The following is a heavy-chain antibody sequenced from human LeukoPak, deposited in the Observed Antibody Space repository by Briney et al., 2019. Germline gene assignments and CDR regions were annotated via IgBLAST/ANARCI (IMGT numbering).Heavy chain of an antibody. CDR2: ISAYNGNT. V-gene: IGHV1-18*01. CDR3: ARDRLYSSSWYVFHYCYYGMDV. Sequence: ASVKVSCKASGYTFTSYGISWVRQAPGQGLEWMGWISAYNGNTNYAQKLQGRVTMTTDTSTSTAYMELRSLRSDDTAVYYCARDRLYSSSWYVFHYCYYGMDVWGQGTTVTVSS. CDR1: GYTFTSYG. J-gene: IGHJ6*02. D-gene: IGHD6-13*01.